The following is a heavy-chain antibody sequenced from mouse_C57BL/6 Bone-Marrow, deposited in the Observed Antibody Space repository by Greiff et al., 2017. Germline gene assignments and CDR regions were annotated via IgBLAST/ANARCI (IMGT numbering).Heavy chain of an antibody. CDR3: ARHTLFITTVD. CDR1: GYTFTSYW. D-gene: IGHD1-1*01. V-gene: IGHV1-59*01. J-gene: IGHJ2*01. CDR2: IDPSDSYT. Sequence: QVQLQQPGAELVRPGTSVKLSCKASGYTFTSYWMHWVKQRPGQGLEWIGVIDPSDSYTNYNQKLKGKATLTVDTSSSTAYMPLSSLTSEDSAVYYCARHTLFITTVDWGQGTTLTVSS.